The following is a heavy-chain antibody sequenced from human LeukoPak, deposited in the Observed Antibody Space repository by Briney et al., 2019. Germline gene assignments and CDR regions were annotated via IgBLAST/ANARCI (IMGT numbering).Heavy chain of an antibody. CDR1: GYTLTQLS. J-gene: IGHJ4*02. Sequence: GASVKVSCKVSGYTLTQLSMHWVRQAPGKGLEWMGGFDPEDGETIYAQKFQGRVTMTEDTSTDTAYMELSSLRSEDTAVYYCATQSALLRDFDYWGQGTLVTVSS. D-gene: IGHD3-3*01. V-gene: IGHV1-24*01. CDR3: ATQSALLRDFDY. CDR2: FDPEDGET.